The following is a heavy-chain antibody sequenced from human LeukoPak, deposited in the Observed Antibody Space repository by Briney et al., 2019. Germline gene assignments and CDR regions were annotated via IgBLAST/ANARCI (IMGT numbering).Heavy chain of an antibody. Sequence: GASVKVSCKASGRTFSSYAISWVRQAPGQGLEWMGRIIPIFGTANYAQKFQGRVTITTDESTSTAYMELSSLRPEDTAVYYCARDLGGSVWNHEVYNWFDPWGQGTLVTVSS. CDR2: IIPIFGTA. V-gene: IGHV1-69*05. CDR1: GRTFSSYA. D-gene: IGHD1-14*01. J-gene: IGHJ5*02. CDR3: ARDLGGSVWNHEVYNWFDP.